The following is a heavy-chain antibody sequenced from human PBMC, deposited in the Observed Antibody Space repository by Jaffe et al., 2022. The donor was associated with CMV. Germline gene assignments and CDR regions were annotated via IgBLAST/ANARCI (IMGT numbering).Heavy chain of an antibody. J-gene: IGHJ6*03. CDR3: ARDPLFYCSSTSSEGGLCYYYYYMDV. CDR2: ISSSSSYI. CDR1: GFTFSSYS. Sequence: EVQLVESGGGLVKPGGSLRLSCAASGFTFSSYSMNWVRQAPGKGLEWVSSISSSSSYIYYADSVKGRFTISRDNAKNSLYLQMNSLRAEDTAVYYCARDPLFYCSSTSSEGGLCYYYYYMDVWGKGTTVTVSS. V-gene: IGHV3-21*01. D-gene: IGHD2-2*01.